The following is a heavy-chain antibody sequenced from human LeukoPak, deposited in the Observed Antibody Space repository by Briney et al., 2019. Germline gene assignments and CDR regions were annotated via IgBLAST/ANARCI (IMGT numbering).Heavy chain of an antibody. Sequence: SETLSLTCSVSGVSISSYYWSWVRQPPGKGLEWIAYIYYSGSTNYNPSLKSRVTISIDTSKNQFSLKVSSVTAADTAVYYCATSYSSGWYSLDYWGQGTLVTVSS. V-gene: IGHV4-59*01. CDR2: IYYSGST. J-gene: IGHJ4*02. CDR1: GVSISSYY. CDR3: ATSYSSGWYSLDY. D-gene: IGHD6-19*01.